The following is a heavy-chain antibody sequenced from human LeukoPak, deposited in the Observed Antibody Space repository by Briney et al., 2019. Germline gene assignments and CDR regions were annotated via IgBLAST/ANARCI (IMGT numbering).Heavy chain of an antibody. Sequence: GGSLRLSCAASGFTFSSYGMQWVRQAPGKGLEWVAVIWYDGSNKYYADSVKGRFTISRDNSKTTLYLQMNSLRAEDTAVYYCASIAAAGTGYWGQGTLVTVSS. D-gene: IGHD6-13*01. J-gene: IGHJ4*02. CDR1: GFTFSSYG. CDR2: IWYDGSNK. V-gene: IGHV3-33*01. CDR3: ASIAAAGTGY.